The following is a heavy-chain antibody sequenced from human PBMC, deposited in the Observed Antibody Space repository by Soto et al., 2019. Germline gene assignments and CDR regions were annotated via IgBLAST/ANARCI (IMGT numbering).Heavy chain of an antibody. J-gene: IGHJ5*02. V-gene: IGHV1-69*04. CDR2: IIPILGIA. Sequence: SVKVSCKASGGTFSSYTISWVRQAPGQGLEWMGRIIPILGIANYAQKFQGRVTITADKSTSTAYMELSSLRSEDTAVYYCARDVECSGGSCYGGNWFDPWGQGTLVTVSS. CDR3: ARDVECSGGSCYGGNWFDP. CDR1: GGTFSSYT. D-gene: IGHD2-15*01.